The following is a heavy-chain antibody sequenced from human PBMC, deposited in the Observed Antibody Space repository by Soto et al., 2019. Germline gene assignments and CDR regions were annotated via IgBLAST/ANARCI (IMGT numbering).Heavy chain of an antibody. CDR3: ANWWLHPSGYYYYGMDV. CDR2: ISAYNGNT. D-gene: IGHD2-8*02. V-gene: IGHV1-18*04. J-gene: IGHJ6*02. CDR1: GYTFTSYG. Sequence: AASVKVSCKASGYTFTSYGISWVRQAPGQGLEWMGWISAYNGNTNYAQKLQGRVTMTTDTSTSTAYMELRSLRSDDTAVYYCANWWLHPSGYYYYGMDVWGQGTTVTVSS.